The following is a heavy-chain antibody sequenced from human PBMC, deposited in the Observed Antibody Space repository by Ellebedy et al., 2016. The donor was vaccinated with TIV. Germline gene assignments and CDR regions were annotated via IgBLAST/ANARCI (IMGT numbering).Heavy chain of an antibody. V-gene: IGHV5-51*01. CDR1: GYSFTSYW. J-gene: IGHJ6*02. CDR2: IYPGDSEA. D-gene: IGHD3-10*01. Sequence: GESLKISCKGSGYSFTSYWVGWVRQMPGKGLEWMGIIYPGDSEARYSPSFRGQVTISADKSISTAYLQWGGLKASDTAIYYCARHSYYYTSGGSVMDVWGQGTTVTVSS. CDR3: ARHSYYYTSGGSVMDV.